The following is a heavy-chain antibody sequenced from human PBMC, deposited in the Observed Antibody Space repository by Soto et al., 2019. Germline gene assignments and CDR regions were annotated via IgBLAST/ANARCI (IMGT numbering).Heavy chain of an antibody. CDR2: IYWDDDK. V-gene: IGHV2-5*02. CDR3: AHTGGGLWGTAMAPLDY. D-gene: IGHD5-18*01. J-gene: IGHJ4*02. CDR1: GFSLDTSGVG. Sequence: QITLKESGPTLVKPTQSLTLTCTFSGFSLDTSGVGVGWIRQPPGKALEWLALIYWDDDKRYSPSLKSRLTITKDTSNNQVVLTMTNVDPVDSATYYCAHTGGGLWGTAMAPLDYWGQGTLVTVSS.